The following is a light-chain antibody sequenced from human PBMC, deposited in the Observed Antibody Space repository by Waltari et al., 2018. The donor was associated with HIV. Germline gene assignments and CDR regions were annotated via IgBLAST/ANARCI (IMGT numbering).Light chain of an antibody. Sequence: QSALTQPPSTSGTPGQRVTSSCSGSSANIGKYVVNWFQQVPGTPPKLLVSGRDQRPSGVPDRFSGSKSGTSGSLAISGLQSEDEGDYYCAVWDDSVNGYVFGTGTKVTVL. J-gene: IGLJ1*01. CDR2: GRD. CDR1: SANIGKYV. V-gene: IGLV1-44*01. CDR3: AVWDDSVNGYV.